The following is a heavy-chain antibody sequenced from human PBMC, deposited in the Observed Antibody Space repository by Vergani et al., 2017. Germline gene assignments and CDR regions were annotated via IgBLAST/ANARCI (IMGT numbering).Heavy chain of an antibody. D-gene: IGHD2-15*01. CDR2: ISGSGGST. CDR3: AKDCAPEDDGGFYY. V-gene: IGHV3-23*04. Sequence: VQLVESGGGVVQPGGSLRLSCAASGFTFSSYAMSWVRQAPGKGLEWVSAISGSGGSTYYADSVKVRFTISRDNSKNTLYLKMNRLRAEDTAVYYCAKDCAPEDDGGFYYWGQGTLVTVSS. CDR1: GFTFSSYA. J-gene: IGHJ4*02.